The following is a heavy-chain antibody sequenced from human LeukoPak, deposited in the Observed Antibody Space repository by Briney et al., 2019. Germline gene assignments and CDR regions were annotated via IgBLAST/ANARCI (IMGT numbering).Heavy chain of an antibody. CDR2: SYSRETT. CDR3: ARDDFWSGSYGENHFDY. CDR1: GASISTTNFS. V-gene: IGHV4-39*02. D-gene: IGHD3-3*01. J-gene: IGHJ4*02. Sequence: SETLSLTCAVSGASISTTNFSWRWIRQPPGKVLEWIGSSYSRETTYYNPSLKSRLTISVDTSKNQFSLRMNSVTAADTAVYYCARDDFWSGSYGENHFDYWGQGTLVTV.